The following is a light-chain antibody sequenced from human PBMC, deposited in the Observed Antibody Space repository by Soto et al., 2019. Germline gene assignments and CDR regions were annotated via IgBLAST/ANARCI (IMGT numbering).Light chain of an antibody. V-gene: IGKV1-17*01. J-gene: IGKJ3*01. Sequence: DIQMTQSPSSLSASVGDRVTITCRASQGIKSDLGWYQQKPGKAPKRLIYTASSLQSGVPSRFNGRGSGTEFPLPISILQHEDFAIYYCVQHNSVPFTVGPGTRVDI. CDR3: VQHNSVPFT. CDR1: QGIKSD. CDR2: TAS.